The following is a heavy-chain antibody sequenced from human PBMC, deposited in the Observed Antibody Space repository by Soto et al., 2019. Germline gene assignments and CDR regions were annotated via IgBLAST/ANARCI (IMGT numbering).Heavy chain of an antibody. CDR2: IYYSGSS. CDR3: ARTSPRGSGTWFDP. J-gene: IGHJ5*02. D-gene: IGHD3-10*01. Sequence: QVQLQESGPGLVKPSQTLSLTCTVSGGSISSDDYYWSWIRQPPGKGLEWIGYIYYSGSSYYNPSLKSRVTISIDTSKNQLSLKLSFVTAADTAVYYCARTSPRGSGTWFDPWGQGTLVTVSS. CDR1: GGSISSDDYY. V-gene: IGHV4-30-4*01.